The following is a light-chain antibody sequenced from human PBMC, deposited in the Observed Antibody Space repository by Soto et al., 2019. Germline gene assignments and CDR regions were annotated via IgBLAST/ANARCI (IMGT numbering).Light chain of an antibody. J-gene: IGKJ4*01. CDR2: GAS. Sequence: EIVLTQSPVTPSLSPGERATLSCRASQSVSSSYLAWYQQKSGQAPRLLIYGASSRATGIPDRFSGSGSGTDFTLTISRLEPEDFAVYYCQQYGSSPLLTFGGGTKVDIK. CDR3: QQYGSSPLLT. CDR1: QSVSSSY. V-gene: IGKV3-20*01.